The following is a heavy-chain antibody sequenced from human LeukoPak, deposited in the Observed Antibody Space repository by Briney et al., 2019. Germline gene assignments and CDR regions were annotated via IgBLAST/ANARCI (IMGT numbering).Heavy chain of an antibody. V-gene: IGHV3-74*01. CDR1: GFTFSSYW. J-gene: IGHJ4*02. CDR2: INSDGSST. D-gene: IGHD2-15*01. CDR3: AREVVVAATPLDH. Sequence: GGSLRLSCAASGFTFSSYWMHWVRQAPGKGLVWVSRINSDGSSTSYADSVKGRFTISRDNAKNTLYLQMNSLRAEDTAVYYCAREVVVAATPLDHWGQGTLVTVSS.